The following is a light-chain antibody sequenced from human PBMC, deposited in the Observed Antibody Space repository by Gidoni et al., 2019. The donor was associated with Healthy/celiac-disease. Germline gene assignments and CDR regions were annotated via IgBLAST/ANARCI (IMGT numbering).Light chain of an antibody. J-gene: IGKJ5*01. CDR3: MQALQTLT. V-gene: IGKV2-28*01. CDR1: QSLLHSNRYNY. Sequence: DIVMTPSTLSLPVTPGEPASISCRSSQSLLHSNRYNYLDWYLQKPVQSPQLLIYLGSNRASGVPDSFSGSVSGTDVTLEISRVEAEDVGCYYCMQALQTLTFGLGTRLEIK. CDR2: LGS.